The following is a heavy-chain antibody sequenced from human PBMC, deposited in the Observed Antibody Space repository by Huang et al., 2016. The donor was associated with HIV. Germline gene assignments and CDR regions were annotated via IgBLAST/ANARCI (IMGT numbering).Heavy chain of an antibody. J-gene: IGHJ4*02. V-gene: IGHV5-51*01. CDR1: GYSFSSYW. CDR2: IYPDDSHT. D-gene: IGHD6-6*01. CDR3: ARRFSSSSGYFDY. Sequence: VQLVQSGAEVKKPGESLKISCKGSGYSFSSYWIAWVRQMPGKGLEWMGSIYPDDSHTTYSPSFEGQVTISADKSIGTAYRQWSSLKASDTAMYYCARRFSSSSGYFDYWGQGSLVTVSS.